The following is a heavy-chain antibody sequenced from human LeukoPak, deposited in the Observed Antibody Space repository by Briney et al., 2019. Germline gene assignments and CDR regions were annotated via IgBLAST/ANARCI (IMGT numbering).Heavy chain of an antibody. V-gene: IGHV3-30-3*01. J-gene: IGHJ4*02. Sequence: GGSLRLSCAASGFTFSSYAMHWIRQAPGKGLEWVAVISYDGSNKYYADSVKGRFTISRDNSKNTLYLQMNSLRAEDTAVYYCARGILQLDPSAPDYWGQGTLVTVSS. CDR2: ISYDGSNK. CDR3: ARGILQLDPSAPDY. CDR1: GFTFSSYA. D-gene: IGHD6-13*01.